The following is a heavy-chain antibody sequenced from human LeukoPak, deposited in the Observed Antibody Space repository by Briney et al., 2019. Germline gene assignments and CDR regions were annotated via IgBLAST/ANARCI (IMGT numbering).Heavy chain of an antibody. V-gene: IGHV4-30-4*01. CDR2: IYYSGST. D-gene: IGHD3-22*01. Sequence: LRLSCAASGFTFSSYAMSWIRQPPGKGLEWIGYIYYSGSTYYDPSLKSRVTISVDTSKNQFSLKLSSVTAADTAVYYCARDERYYYDSSRGHGMDVWGQGTTVTVSS. J-gene: IGHJ6*02. CDR1: GFTFSSYA. CDR3: ARDERYYYDSSRGHGMDV.